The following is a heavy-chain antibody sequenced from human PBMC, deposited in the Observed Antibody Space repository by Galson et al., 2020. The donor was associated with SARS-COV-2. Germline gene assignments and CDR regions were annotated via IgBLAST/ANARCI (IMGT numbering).Heavy chain of an antibody. CDR1: GGSISTSH. Sequence: SETLSLTCTVSGGSISTSHWNWIRQSPGKGLEWVGYISYNGSTNYNPSLKSRLTISLDTSKTKFFLRLTSVTVADTAVYFCARRDYYYMDVWGKGTTVTVSS. CDR3: ARRDYYYMDV. CDR2: ISYNGST. D-gene: IGHD2-21*01. V-gene: IGHV4-59*01. J-gene: IGHJ6*03.